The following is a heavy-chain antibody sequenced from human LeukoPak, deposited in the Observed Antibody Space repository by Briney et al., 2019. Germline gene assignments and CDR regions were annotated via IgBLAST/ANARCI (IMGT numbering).Heavy chain of an antibody. D-gene: IGHD3-3*01. CDR2: ITWNSGNI. Sequence: GGSLRLSCAASGFSFGDYAMHWVRQAPGKGLEWVSGITWNSGNIDYADSVKGRFTISRDNAKNSLYLQMTSLRAEDTALYYCAKDQYPQLRHFDYWGQGSLVTVSS. CDR1: GFSFGDYA. CDR3: AKDQYPQLRHFDY. V-gene: IGHV3-9*01. J-gene: IGHJ4*02.